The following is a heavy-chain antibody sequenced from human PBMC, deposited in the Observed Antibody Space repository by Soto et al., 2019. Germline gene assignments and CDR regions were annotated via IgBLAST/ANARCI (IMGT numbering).Heavy chain of an antibody. CDR3: ASDVDTAMVSDY. CDR1: GFTFSSYS. CDR2: ISSSSSYI. V-gene: IGHV3-21*01. J-gene: IGHJ4*02. D-gene: IGHD5-18*01. Sequence: LRLSCAASGFTFSSYSMNWVRQAPGKGLEWVSSISSSSSYIYYADSVKGRFTISRDNAKNSLYLQMNSLRAEDTAVYYCASDVDTAMVSDYWGQGTLVTVSS.